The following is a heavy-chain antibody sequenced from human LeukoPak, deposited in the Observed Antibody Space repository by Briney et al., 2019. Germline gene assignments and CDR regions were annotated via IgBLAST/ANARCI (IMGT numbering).Heavy chain of an antibody. CDR3: ARILGYCSGGTCFEDY. J-gene: IGHJ4*02. V-gene: IGHV3-11*03. Sequence: PGGAPRISCAGPGFTLSDYQMSWVRPAPGEGLEGGSYISSSSTYTDYADSVKGRFTISRGNAKNSLYLQMNSLRADDTAVYYCARILGYCSGGTCFEDYWGQGTLVTVSS. D-gene: IGHD2-15*01. CDR2: ISSSSTYT. CDR1: GFTLSDYQ.